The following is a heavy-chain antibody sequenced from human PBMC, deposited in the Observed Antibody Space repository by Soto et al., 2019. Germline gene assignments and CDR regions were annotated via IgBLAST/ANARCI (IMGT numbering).Heavy chain of an antibody. CDR3: ARIIVATTSNWFDP. V-gene: IGHV4-39*01. D-gene: IGHD5-12*01. J-gene: IGHJ5*02. CDR1: GGSISSSSYY. Sequence: QLQLQESGPGLVKPSETLSLTCTVSGGSISSSSYYWGWIRQPPGKGLEWIGSIYYSGSTYYNPSLKSRVTISVDTSKNQFSLKLSSVTAADTAVYYCARIIVATTSNWFDPWGQGTLVTVSS. CDR2: IYYSGST.